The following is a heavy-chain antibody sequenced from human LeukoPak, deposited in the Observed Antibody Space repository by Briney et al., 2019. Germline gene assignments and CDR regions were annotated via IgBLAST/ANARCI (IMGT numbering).Heavy chain of an antibody. J-gene: IGHJ4*02. Sequence: SETLSLTCSVSDGSINSDTYYWGWISQPPGEGLEWIASIYSGGNTFYNPSLKSRVTISIDTSKKQFSLKLTSVTAADTAVYYCARDQRSLFDVWGQGSLVTVSS. CDR2: IYSGGNT. CDR3: ARDQRSLFDV. CDR1: DGSINSDTYY. D-gene: IGHD1-26*01. V-gene: IGHV4-39*07.